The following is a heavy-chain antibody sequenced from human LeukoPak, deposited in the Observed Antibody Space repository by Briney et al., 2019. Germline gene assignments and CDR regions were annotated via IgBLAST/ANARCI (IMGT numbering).Heavy chain of an antibody. Sequence: PSETLSLTCTVSGGSISSYYWSWLRQPPGKGLEWIGYIYYSGSTNYNTSLKSRVTISVDTSKNQFSLKLSSVTAADTAVYYCARGIDVLRYFDWLFPDNWFDPWGQGTLVTVSS. D-gene: IGHD3-9*01. CDR1: GGSISSYY. CDR2: IYYSGST. J-gene: IGHJ5*02. V-gene: IGHV4-59*01. CDR3: ARGIDVLRYFDWLFPDNWFDP.